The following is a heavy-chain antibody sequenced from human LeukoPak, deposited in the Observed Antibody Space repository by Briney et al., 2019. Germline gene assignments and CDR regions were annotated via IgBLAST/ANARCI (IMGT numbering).Heavy chain of an antibody. J-gene: IGHJ4*02. CDR3: ARVAGYCSSTSCYKGQGPHFDY. CDR2: IIPIFGTA. CDR1: GGTFSSYA. Sequence: GASVKVSCKASGGTFSSYAISWVRQAPGQGLEWMGGIIPIFGTANYAQKFQGRVTITADESTSTAYMELSSLRSEDTAVYYCARVAGYCSSTSCYKGQGPHFDYWGQGALVTVSS. V-gene: IGHV1-69*13. D-gene: IGHD2-2*02.